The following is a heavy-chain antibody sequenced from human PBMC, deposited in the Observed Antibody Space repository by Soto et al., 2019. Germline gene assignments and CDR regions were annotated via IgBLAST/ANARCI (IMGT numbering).Heavy chain of an antibody. J-gene: IGHJ4*02. CDR3: ARVGERWQYFDWFYYFDS. D-gene: IGHD3-9*01. CDR2: IYYSGST. Sequence: SETLSLTCTVSGGSISSSSYYWGWIRQPPGKGLEWIESIYYSGSTYYNPSLKSRVTISVDTSKNQFSLKLSSVTAADTAVYYCARVGERWQYFDWFYYFDSWGQGALVTVSS. CDR1: GGSISSSSYY. V-gene: IGHV4-39*07.